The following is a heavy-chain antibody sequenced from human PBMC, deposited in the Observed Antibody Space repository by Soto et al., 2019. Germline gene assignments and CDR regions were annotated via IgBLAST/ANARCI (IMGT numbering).Heavy chain of an antibody. CDR3: ARGSRATALVIPGFDF. J-gene: IGHJ4*02. Sequence: QVQLQESGPGLVKPSQTLSLTCTVSGGSFNSDGYYWSWIRQHPEKGMDWIGYIYSSGTTYYNPSLRSRISISMDTSKNQFSLELTSVTAAYTAVYFCARGSRATALVIPGFDFWGQGTLVTVSS. CDR1: GGSFNSDGYY. CDR2: IYSSGTT. D-gene: IGHD5-18*01. V-gene: IGHV4-31*03.